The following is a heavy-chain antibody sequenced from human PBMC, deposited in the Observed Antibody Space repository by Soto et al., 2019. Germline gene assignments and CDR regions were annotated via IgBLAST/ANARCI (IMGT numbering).Heavy chain of an antibody. CDR3: AMHSVYYYDSRRPYNWFDP. CDR2: INPSGGST. J-gene: IGHJ5*02. V-gene: IGHV1-46*01. CDR1: GYTFTSYY. Sequence: ASVKVSCKASGYTFTSYYMHWVRQAPGQGLEWMGIINPSGGSTSYAQKFQGRVTMTRDTSTSTVYMELSSLRSEDTAAYYCAMHSVYYYDSRRPYNWFDPCGQGTLVTVSS. D-gene: IGHD3-22*01.